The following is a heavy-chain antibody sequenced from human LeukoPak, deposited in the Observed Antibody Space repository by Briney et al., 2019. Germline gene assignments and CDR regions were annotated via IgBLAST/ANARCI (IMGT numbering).Heavy chain of an antibody. V-gene: IGHV3-7*03. CDR1: GFMFSSNW. Sequence: GGSLRPSCAASGFMFSSNWMSWVRLAPGRGLEWVANIKEDGTETYYVDSVKGRFTISRDNAKNSLYLQMNSLRVEDTAVYYCAKEGRSLQTYWGQGTLVTVSS. J-gene: IGHJ4*02. CDR2: IKEDGTET. CDR3: AKEGRSLQTY. D-gene: IGHD5-24*01.